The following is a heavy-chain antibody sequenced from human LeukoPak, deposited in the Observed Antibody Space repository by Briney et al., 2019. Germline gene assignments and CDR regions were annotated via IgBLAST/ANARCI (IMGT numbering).Heavy chain of an antibody. CDR2: IYYSGSS. CDR1: GGSINSYY. CDR3: ARRDFNCWFDP. J-gene: IGHJ5*02. V-gene: IGHV4-59*08. D-gene: IGHD3-9*01. Sequence: PSETLSRNCTVSGGSINSYYWHWIRQSPGKGLEWIGHIYYSGSSYYNPSLQSRVTISVDTSQHQYSLKLSSLTAADTAVYYCARRDFNCWFDPWGQGSLVTVSS.